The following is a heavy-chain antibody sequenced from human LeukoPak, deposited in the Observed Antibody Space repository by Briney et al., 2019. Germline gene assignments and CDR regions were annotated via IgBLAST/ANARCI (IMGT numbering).Heavy chain of an antibody. CDR3: ARAWGEGYDYSGDAFDI. J-gene: IGHJ3*02. CDR1: GFTFSNYA. V-gene: IGHV3-21*01. Sequence: GGSLRLSCAASGFTFSNYAMNWVRQAPGKGLEWVSSISRRSTYIYYADSVKGRFTISRDSAKNSLYLQMNTLRVKDTAVYYCARAWGEGYDYSGDAFDIWGQGTVVTVSS. D-gene: IGHD5-12*01. CDR2: ISRRSTYI.